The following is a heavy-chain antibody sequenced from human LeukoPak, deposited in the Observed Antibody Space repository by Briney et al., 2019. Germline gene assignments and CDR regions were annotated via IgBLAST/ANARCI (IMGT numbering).Heavy chain of an antibody. CDR2: ISSDSSYI. J-gene: IGHJ5*02. CDR3: ARDLKWQNWFDP. Sequence: GGSLRLSCAASGFNFNTYTMNWVRQAPGKGLEWVSSISSDSSYIYYADAVHGRFTVSRDNAKNSLYLQMNSLRAEDTAVYYCARDLKWQNWFDPWGQGTLVTVSS. CDR1: GFNFNTYT. V-gene: IGHV3-21*01. D-gene: IGHD5-12*01.